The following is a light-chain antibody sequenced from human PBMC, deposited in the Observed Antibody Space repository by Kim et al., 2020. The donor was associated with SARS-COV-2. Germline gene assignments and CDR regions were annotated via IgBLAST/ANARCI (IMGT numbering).Light chain of an antibody. CDR3: SSFTTSTTLV. CDR1: RSDVGSYNR. J-gene: IGLJ2*01. V-gene: IGLV2-18*02. CDR2: EVY. Sequence: GQSVTISCTGSRSDVGSYNRVSWYLQPPGTAPKLIIYEVYNRPSGVPDRFSGSRSGSTASLTISGLQAQDEGDYYCSSFTTSTTLVFGGGTKLTVL.